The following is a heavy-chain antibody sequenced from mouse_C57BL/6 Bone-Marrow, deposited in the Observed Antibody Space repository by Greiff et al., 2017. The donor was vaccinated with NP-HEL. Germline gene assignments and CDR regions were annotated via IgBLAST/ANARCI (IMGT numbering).Heavy chain of an antibody. D-gene: IGHD2-4*01. Sequence: EVQLQESGAELVRPGASVKLSCTASGFNIQDDYMHWVKQRPEQGLEWIGWIDPENGDTEYASKFQGKATITADTSSYTAYLQLSSLTSEDTAVYYCTTEDYAWFAYWGQGTLVTVSA. CDR2: IDPENGDT. J-gene: IGHJ3*01. CDR3: TTEDYAWFAY. CDR1: GFNIQDDY. V-gene: IGHV14-4*01.